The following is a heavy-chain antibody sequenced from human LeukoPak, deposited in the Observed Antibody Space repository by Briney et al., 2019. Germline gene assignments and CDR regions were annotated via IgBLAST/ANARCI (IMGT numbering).Heavy chain of an antibody. V-gene: IGHV4-31*11. CDR3: ARAAYYYDSSGYYGYFDY. CDR1: GGSFSGYY. CDR2: IYYSGST. Sequence: PSETLSLTCAVYGGSFSGYYWSWIRQHPGKGLEWIGYIYYSGSTYYNPSLKSRVTISVDTSKNQFSLKLSSVTAADTAVYYCARAAYYYDSSGYYGYFDYWGQGTLVTVSS. J-gene: IGHJ4*02. D-gene: IGHD3-22*01.